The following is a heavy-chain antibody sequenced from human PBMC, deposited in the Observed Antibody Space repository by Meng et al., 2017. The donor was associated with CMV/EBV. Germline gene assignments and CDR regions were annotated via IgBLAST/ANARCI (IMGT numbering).Heavy chain of an antibody. V-gene: IGHV3-21*01. J-gene: IGHJ4*02. CDR1: GFTFSSYS. CDR3: ARYEGRRSFDY. CDR2: ISSSSSYI. Sequence: GESLKISCAASGFTFSSYSMNWVRQAPGKGLEWVSSISSSSSYIYYADSVKGRFTISRDNAKNSLYLQMNSLRAEDTAVYYCARYEGRRSFDYWGQGNLVTVSS. D-gene: IGHD2-8*01.